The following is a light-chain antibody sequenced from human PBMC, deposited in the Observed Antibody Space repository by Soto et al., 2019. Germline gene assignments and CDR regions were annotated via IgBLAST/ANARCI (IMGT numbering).Light chain of an antibody. Sequence: QSALTQPASVSGSPGQSITISCTGTSSDVGGYNYVSWYQQHPGKAPKLMIFDVTNRPSGVSNRFSGSKSGNTASLTISGLQAEDEADYYCSSYTSSTTHYVFGKGTQLTVL. V-gene: IGLV2-14*01. J-gene: IGLJ7*01. CDR3: SSYTSSTTHYV. CDR1: SSDVGGYNY. CDR2: DVT.